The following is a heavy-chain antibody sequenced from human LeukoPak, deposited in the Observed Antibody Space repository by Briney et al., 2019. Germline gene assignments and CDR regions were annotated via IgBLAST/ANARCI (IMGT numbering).Heavy chain of an antibody. CDR1: GFTSSSYA. CDR2: ISGSGGST. V-gene: IGHV3-23*01. CDR3: AQDSQWELLGESYFDY. J-gene: IGHJ4*02. Sequence: PGGSLRLSCAASGFTSSSYAMSWVRQAPGKGLEWVSAISGSGGSTYYADSVKCRFTISRDNSKYTLYLQMYSLRAEDTAVYYCAQDSQWELLGESYFDYWGQGTLVTVSS. D-gene: IGHD1-26*01.